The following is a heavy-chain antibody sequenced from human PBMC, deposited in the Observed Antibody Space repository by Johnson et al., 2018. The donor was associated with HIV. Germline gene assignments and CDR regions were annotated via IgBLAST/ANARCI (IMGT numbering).Heavy chain of an antibody. D-gene: IGHD6-19*01. J-gene: IGHJ3*02. CDR3: ARDRHPRAVAGQGGAFDI. Sequence: EVQLVESGGGLVQPGGSLRLSCAASGFTFSSYAMSWVRQAPGKGLEWVSAISGSGGSTYYADSVKGRFTISRDNSKNTLYLQMNSLRAEDTAVYYCARDRHPRAVAGQGGAFDIWGQGTMVTVSS. CDR2: ISGSGGST. CDR1: GFTFSSYA. V-gene: IGHV3-23*04.